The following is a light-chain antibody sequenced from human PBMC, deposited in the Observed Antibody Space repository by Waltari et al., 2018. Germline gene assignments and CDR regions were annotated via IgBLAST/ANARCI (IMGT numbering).Light chain of an antibody. J-gene: IGKJ5*01. CDR2: VGS. CDR1: QGLLDNNGYNY. V-gene: IGKV2-28*01. Sequence: DIVMTQSPASLTVTPGESASISCRSSQGLLDNNGYNYLDWYVRKPGQSPQILIYVGSHRASGVPDRFSGSGSGTDFTLKISRVEAEDAGVYYCMEALQGVTFGQGTRLEI. CDR3: MEALQGVT.